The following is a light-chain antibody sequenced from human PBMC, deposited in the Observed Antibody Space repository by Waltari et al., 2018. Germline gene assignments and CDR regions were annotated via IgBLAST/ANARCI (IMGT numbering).Light chain of an antibody. CDR1: SSNIGSNS. CDR3: AAWDDSLNGWV. V-gene: IGLV1-44*01. J-gene: IGLJ3*02. CDR2: NDE. Sequence: QSVLTQPPSASGTPGQSVTISCSGSSSNIGSNSVNWYQQLPGSAPKLIIYNDEHRPSGVPDRFSGSKSGTSASLAISGLQSEDEADYYCAAWDDSLNGWVFGGGTKLTVL.